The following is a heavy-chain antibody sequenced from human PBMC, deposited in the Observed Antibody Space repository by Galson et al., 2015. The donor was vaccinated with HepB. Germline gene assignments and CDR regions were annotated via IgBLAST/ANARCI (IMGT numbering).Heavy chain of an antibody. V-gene: IGHV3-11*06. J-gene: IGHJ4*02. D-gene: IGHD4-11*01. CDR1: GFTFSDYY. Sequence: SLRLSCAASGFTFSDYYMTWIRQAPGRGLEWVSYISTTSVYTNYADSVKGRFTISRDNAKNSLYLQLNSLRAEDTAVYYCARLLQLSYFDYWGQGTPVTVSS. CDR3: ARLLQLSYFDY. CDR2: ISTTSVYT.